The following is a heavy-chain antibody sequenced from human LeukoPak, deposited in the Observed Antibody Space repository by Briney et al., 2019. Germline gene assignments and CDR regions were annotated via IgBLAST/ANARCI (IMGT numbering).Heavy chain of an antibody. V-gene: IGHV3-30*02. D-gene: IGHD3-10*01. J-gene: IGHJ4*02. Sequence: PGGSLRLSCAASGFTFSSYGMHWVRQAPGKGLEWVAFIRYDGSNKYYADSVKGRFTISRDNSKNTLYLQMNSLRAEDTAVYYCAKDGYVADYYYGSGTPSGYFDYWSQGTLVTVSS. CDR1: GFTFSSYG. CDR2: IRYDGSNK. CDR3: AKDGYVADYYYGSGTPSGYFDY.